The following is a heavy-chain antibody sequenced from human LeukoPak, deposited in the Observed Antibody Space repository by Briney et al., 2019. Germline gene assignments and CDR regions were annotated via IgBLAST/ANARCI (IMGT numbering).Heavy chain of an antibody. CDR1: GFTFSNAW. CDR3: TTDLFGTGYNWNLRYGMHV. CDR2: IKSKTDGGTT. Sequence: GGSLRLSCAASGFTFSNAWMSWVRQAPGKGLEWVGRIKSKTDGGTTDYAAPVKGRFTISRDDSKNTLYLQMNSLKTEDTAVYYSTTDLFGTGYNWNLRYGMHVWGQGTTVTVSS. J-gene: IGHJ6*02. D-gene: IGHD1-1*01. V-gene: IGHV3-15*01.